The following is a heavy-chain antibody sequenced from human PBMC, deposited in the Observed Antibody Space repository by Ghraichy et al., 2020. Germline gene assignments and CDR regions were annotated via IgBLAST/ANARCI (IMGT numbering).Heavy chain of an antibody. J-gene: IGHJ6*02. CDR1: GDTVSSDSAA. CDR3: ARGVGGFYYAMDV. CDR2: TYYRSSWYS. Sequence: SQTLSLTCAISGDTVSSDSAAWNWIRQSPSRGLEWLGRTYYRSSWYSDYAVSVKSRMTFNPDTSKNQFSLQLNSVSPEDTAVYYCARGVGGFYYAMDVWGQGTTVTVSS. V-gene: IGHV6-1*01.